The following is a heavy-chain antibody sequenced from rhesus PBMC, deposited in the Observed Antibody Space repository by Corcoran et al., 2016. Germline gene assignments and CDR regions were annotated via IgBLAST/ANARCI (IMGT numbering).Heavy chain of an antibody. CDR3: ARVGPITQAFDF. CDR2: IYGSGSST. D-gene: IGHD3-16*01. J-gene: IGHJ3*01. CDR1: GGSISSSY. V-gene: IGHV4-169*01. Sequence: QLQLQETGPGLVKPSETLSVTCAVSGGSISSSYWSWIRQAPGKGLEWIGYIYGSGSSTNYNPSLKRRVTLSVDTSKNQLSLKLSSVTAADTAVYYCARVGPITQAFDFWGQGLRVTVSS.